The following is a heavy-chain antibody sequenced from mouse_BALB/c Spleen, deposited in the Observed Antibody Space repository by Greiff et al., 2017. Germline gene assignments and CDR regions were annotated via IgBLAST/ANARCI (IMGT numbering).Heavy chain of an antibody. Sequence: VKLMESGPGLVAPSQSLSITCTVSGFSLTSYGVHWVRQPPGKGLEWLGVIWAGGSTNYNSALMSRLSISKDNSKSQVFLKMNSLQTDDTAMYYCARDLTGTYYYAMDYWGQGTSVTVSS. D-gene: IGHD4-1*01. CDR1: GFSLTSYG. J-gene: IGHJ4*01. CDR3: ARDLTGTYYYAMDY. V-gene: IGHV2-9*02. CDR2: IWAGGST.